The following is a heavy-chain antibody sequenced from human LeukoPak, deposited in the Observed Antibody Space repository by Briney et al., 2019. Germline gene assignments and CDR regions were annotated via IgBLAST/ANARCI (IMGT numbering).Heavy chain of an antibody. Sequence: SETLSLTCSASGGSISSSSHYWGWIRQPPGKGLEWIVSIYYSGSTYYKPSFNPYLKRRVTISVDTSKNQFSLKTSPVIAAHTAVYFCARLQWELPDYWGQGTLVTVSS. J-gene: IGHJ4*02. CDR1: GGSISSSSHY. CDR3: ARLQWELPDY. V-gene: IGHV4-39*01. CDR2: IYYSGST. D-gene: IGHD1-26*01.